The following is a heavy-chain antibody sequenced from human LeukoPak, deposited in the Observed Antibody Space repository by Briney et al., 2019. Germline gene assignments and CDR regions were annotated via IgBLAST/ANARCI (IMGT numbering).Heavy chain of an antibody. D-gene: IGHD6-19*01. Sequence: QPGRSLRLSCAASGFTFSSYSMNWVRQAPGKGLEWVSGISWNSGSIDYADSVKGRFTIPRDNAKNSLYLQMNSLRVEDTAFYYCAKDNRRHYTSGPNPDSLHWGQGALVTVSS. V-gene: IGHV3-9*01. CDR2: ISWNSGSI. CDR3: AKDNRRHYTSGPNPDSLH. J-gene: IGHJ4*02. CDR1: GFTFSSYS.